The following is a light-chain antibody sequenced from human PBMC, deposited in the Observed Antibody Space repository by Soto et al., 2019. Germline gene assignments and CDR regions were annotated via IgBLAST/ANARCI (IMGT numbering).Light chain of an antibody. CDR1: QNIRSY. Sequence: DVQMTQSPSYLSASVGERVTITCRASQNIRSYLSWYQQKPGKPPKLLIFETSTLQSGVPSRFTGAGSGTDFSLTINNLQPEDFATYYCQESFFAPSTFGQGTKVEI. CDR3: QESFFAPST. CDR2: ETS. J-gene: IGKJ1*01. V-gene: IGKV1-39*01.